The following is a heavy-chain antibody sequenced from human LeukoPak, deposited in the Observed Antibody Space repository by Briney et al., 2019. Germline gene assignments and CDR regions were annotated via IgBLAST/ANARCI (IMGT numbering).Heavy chain of an antibody. CDR3: ARGSCSSTSCPAMKFRY. J-gene: IGHJ4*02. D-gene: IGHD2-2*01. V-gene: IGHV4-59*08. CDR2: IYYSGST. Sequence: PSETLSLTCTVSGGSISSYYWSWIRQPPGKGLEWIGYIYYSGSTNYNPSLKSRVTMSVDTSKNQFSLKLSSVTAADTAVYYCARGSCSSTSCPAMKFRYWGQGTLVTVSS. CDR1: GGSISSYY.